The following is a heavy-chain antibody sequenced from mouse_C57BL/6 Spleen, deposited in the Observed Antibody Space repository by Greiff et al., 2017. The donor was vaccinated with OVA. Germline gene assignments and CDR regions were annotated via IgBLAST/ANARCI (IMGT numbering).Heavy chain of an antibody. Sequence: QVQLQQPGAELVRPGTSVKLSCKASGYTFTSYWMHWVKQRPGQGLEWIGVIDPSDSYTNYNQKFKGKATLTVDTSSSTAYMQLSSLTSEDSAVYYCAPEGSCFDYWGQGTTLTVSS. CDR3: APEGSCFDY. V-gene: IGHV1-59*01. CDR1: GYTFTSYW. J-gene: IGHJ2*01. CDR2: IDPSDSYT.